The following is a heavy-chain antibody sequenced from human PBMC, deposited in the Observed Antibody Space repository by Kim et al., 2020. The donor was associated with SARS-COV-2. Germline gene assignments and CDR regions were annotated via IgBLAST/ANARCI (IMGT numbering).Heavy chain of an antibody. CDR2: MSPNRLNT. CDR1: GYNFTSFE. CDR3: ARGVTAGGDI. Sequence: ASVKVSCKASGYNFTSFEINWVRQATGQGLEWMGRMSPNRLNTGSAQKFQGRVTMSTDISITTAYMELSSVTSEDTAVYYCARGVTAGGDIWGQGTMVTV. D-gene: IGHD2-21*02. J-gene: IGHJ3*02. V-gene: IGHV1-8*01.